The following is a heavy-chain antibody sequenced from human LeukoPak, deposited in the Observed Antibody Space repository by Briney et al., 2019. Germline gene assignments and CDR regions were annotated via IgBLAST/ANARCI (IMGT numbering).Heavy chain of an antibody. V-gene: IGHV3-74*03. CDR3: ASSGYQAGADAFDI. CDR1: GFTFSNYW. CDR2: INFDGSST. D-gene: IGHD3-22*01. Sequence: HPGGSLRLSCAASGFTFSNYWMHWFRQAPGKGLVWVPRINFDGSSTTYADSVKGRFTISRDNARNTLYLQMNSLRAEDTAVYYCASSGYQAGADAFDIWGQGTMVTVSS. J-gene: IGHJ3*02.